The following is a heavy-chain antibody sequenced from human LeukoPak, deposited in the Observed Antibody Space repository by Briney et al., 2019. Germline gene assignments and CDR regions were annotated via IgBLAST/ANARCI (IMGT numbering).Heavy chain of an antibody. CDR1: GGSISNYY. J-gene: IGHJ6*03. V-gene: IGHV4-4*07. CDR3: ARDKKIGATNYYYYYMDV. CDR2: IYTSGST. D-gene: IGHD1-26*01. Sequence: SETLSLTCTVSGGSISNYYWSWIRQPPGKGLEWIGLIYTSGSTNYNPSLKSRVTMSVDTSKNQFSLKLSSVTAADTAVYYCARDKKIGATNYYYYYMDVWGKGTTVTVSS.